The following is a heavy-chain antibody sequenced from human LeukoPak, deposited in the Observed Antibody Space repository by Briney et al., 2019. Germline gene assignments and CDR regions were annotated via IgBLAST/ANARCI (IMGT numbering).Heavy chain of an antibody. V-gene: IGHV4-59*04. D-gene: IGHD1-26*01. CDR3: ARHEYSGSYYGLSWFDP. CDR1: GGSISSYY. Sequence: SETLSLTCTVSGGSISSYYWSWIWQPPGKGLEWIGYIYYSGSTYYNPSLKSRVTISVDTSKNQLSLKLSSLTAADTAVYYCARHEYSGSYYGLSWFDPWGQGTLVTVSS. CDR2: IYYSGST. J-gene: IGHJ5*02.